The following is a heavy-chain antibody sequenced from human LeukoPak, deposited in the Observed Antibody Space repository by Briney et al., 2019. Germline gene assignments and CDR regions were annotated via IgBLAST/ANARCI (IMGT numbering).Heavy chain of an antibody. Sequence: ASLKVSCTASGFTFTSYYMNWVRQAPGQGLEWMGIVNSSGGGTTSAQKFQGRVTMTRDTSTSTVYMELSSLRSEDTAVYYCARDWADIVVVPAAIQEGYYYYYMDVWGKGTTVTVSS. CDR1: GFTFTSYY. D-gene: IGHD2-2*01. CDR2: VNSSGGGT. CDR3: ARDWADIVVVPAAIQEGYYYYYMDV. V-gene: IGHV1-46*01. J-gene: IGHJ6*03.